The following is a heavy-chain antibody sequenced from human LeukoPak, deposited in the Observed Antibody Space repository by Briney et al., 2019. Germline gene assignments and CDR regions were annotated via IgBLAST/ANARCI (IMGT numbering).Heavy chain of an antibody. CDR1: GVSISSYY. CDR3: ARGERPGCDY. V-gene: IGHV4-59*01. J-gene: IGHJ4*02. D-gene: IGHD3-16*01. Sequence: SETLSLTCTVSGVSISSYYWSWIRQPPGKGLEWIGYISYSGSTNYNPSLTSRVTISLDTSKNQFSLKPSSVSAADTAIYYCARGERPGCDYWGLGTLVTVSS. CDR2: ISYSGST.